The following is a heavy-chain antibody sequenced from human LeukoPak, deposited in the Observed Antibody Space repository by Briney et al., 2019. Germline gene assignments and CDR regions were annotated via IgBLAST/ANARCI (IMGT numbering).Heavy chain of an antibody. CDR3: ARSRASVGTSTYSDY. J-gene: IGHJ4*02. CDR2: INPNSGGT. CDR1: GYTFTDYY. Sequence: ASVNVSFKASGYTFTDYYMHWVRQAPGQGLEWMGWINPNSGGTNYAQKFQDRATMTRDTSMSTAYMELSRLTSDDTAVYYCARSRASVGTSTYSDYWGQGTLVTVSS. V-gene: IGHV1-2*02. D-gene: IGHD1-26*01.